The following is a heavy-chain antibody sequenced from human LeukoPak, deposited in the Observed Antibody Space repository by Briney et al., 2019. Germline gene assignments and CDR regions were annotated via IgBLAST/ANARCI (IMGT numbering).Heavy chain of an antibody. J-gene: IGHJ6*03. V-gene: IGHV3-21*01. CDR3: ARDPPKRSYPYYMDV. CDR2: ISSSSSSI. CDR1: GFTFSNYF. D-gene: IGHD1-26*01. Sequence: GGSLRLSCAASGFTFSNYFMNWVRQAPGKGMEWVSSISSSSSSIYDADSVKGRFTISRDNAKNSLYLQMNSLRAEDTAVYYCARDPPKRSYPYYMDVWGKGTTVTVSS.